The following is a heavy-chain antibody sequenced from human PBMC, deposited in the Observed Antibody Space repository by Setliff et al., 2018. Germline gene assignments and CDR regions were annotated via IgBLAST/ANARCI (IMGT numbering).Heavy chain of an antibody. J-gene: IGHJ6*03. CDR3: AIDSRVYGDYYYHMDV. Sequence: SETLSLTCTVSGGSVSISSYYWSWIRQPPGKGLEWIGYIFYSGSTKYNPSLKSRVTISVDTSKNQFSLKLTSVTAADTAVYYCAIDSRVYGDYYYHMDVWGKGTTVTVS. CDR1: GGSVSISSYY. D-gene: IGHD4-17*01. CDR2: IFYSGST. V-gene: IGHV4-61*01.